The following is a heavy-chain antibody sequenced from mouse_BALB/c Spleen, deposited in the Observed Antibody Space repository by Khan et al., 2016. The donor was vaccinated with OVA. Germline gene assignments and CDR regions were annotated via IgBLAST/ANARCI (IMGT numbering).Heavy chain of an antibody. CDR3: VRGGKFAY. D-gene: IGHD1-1*02. V-gene: IGHV1S137*01. Sequence: QVQLQQSGTELVRPGVSVKISCRASGYTFTDYAMHWVKQRHAKSLEWIGVISTNYGDTDYNQKFQGKASMTVDRSSSTVYMELARLTSEDSAIXYCVRGGKFAYWGQGTLVIVSA. CDR2: ISTNYGDT. J-gene: IGHJ3*01. CDR1: GYTFTDYA.